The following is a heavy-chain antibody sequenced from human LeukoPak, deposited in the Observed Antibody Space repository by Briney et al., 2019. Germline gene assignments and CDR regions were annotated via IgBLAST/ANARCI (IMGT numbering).Heavy chain of an antibody. Sequence: GESLKISRKGSGYSFTSYWIGWVRQMPGKGLEWMGIIYPGDSDTRYSPSFQGQVTISADKSISTAYLQWSSLKASDTAMYYCARHRDCSSTSCYTPNGAFDIWGQGTMVTVSS. CDR1: GYSFTSYW. CDR2: IYPGDSDT. D-gene: IGHD2-2*02. V-gene: IGHV5-51*01. CDR3: ARHRDCSSTSCYTPNGAFDI. J-gene: IGHJ3*02.